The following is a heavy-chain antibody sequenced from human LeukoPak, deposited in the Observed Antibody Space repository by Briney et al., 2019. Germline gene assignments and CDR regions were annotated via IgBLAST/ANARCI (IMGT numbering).Heavy chain of an antibody. D-gene: IGHD1-26*01. Sequence: SETLSLTCTVSGGSISSYYWSWIRQPAGKGLEWIGRIYTSGSTNYNPSLKSRVTMSVDTSKNQFSLKLSSVTAADTAVYYCARAPAPLYSGSHSVAFDIWGQGTMVTVSS. J-gene: IGHJ3*02. CDR3: ARAPAPLYSGSHSVAFDI. CDR2: IYTSGST. V-gene: IGHV4-4*07. CDR1: GGSISSYY.